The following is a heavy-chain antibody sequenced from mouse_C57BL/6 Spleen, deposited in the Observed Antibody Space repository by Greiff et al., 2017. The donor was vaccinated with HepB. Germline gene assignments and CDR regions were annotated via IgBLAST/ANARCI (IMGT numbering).Heavy chain of an antibody. D-gene: IGHD1-1*01. V-gene: IGHV1-55*01. J-gene: IGHJ3*01. CDR3: AGGYGSSYSWFAY. CDR1: GYTFTSYW. CDR2: IYPGSGST. Sequence: VQLQQPGAELVKPGASVKMSCKASGYTFTSYWITWVKQRPGQGLEWIGDIYPGSGSTNYNEKFKSKATLTVDTSSSTAYMQLSSLAAEDSAVYYCAGGYGSSYSWFAYWGQGTLVTVSA.